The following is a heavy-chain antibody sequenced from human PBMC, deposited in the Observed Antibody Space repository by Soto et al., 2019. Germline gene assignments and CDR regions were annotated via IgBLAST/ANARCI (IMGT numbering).Heavy chain of an antibody. CDR1: GGSFSDYY. CDR3: ARGSRQQLVRSQYNWFDP. Sequence: QVQLQQWGAGLLKPSETLSLTCAVYGGSFSDYYWSWIRQPPGKGLEWIGEINHSGSTNYNPSFNSRVTISVDTAKNQFPLKLSSVTAADTAVYYCARGSRQQLVRSQYNWFDPWGQGTLVTVSS. CDR2: INHSGST. J-gene: IGHJ5*02. D-gene: IGHD6-13*01. V-gene: IGHV4-34*01.